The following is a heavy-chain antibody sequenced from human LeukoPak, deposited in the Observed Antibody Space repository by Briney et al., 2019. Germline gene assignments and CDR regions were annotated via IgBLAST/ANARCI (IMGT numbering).Heavy chain of an antibody. V-gene: IGHV3-30*03. CDR3: ARLGITMVRGPHYYMDV. Sequence: GGSLTLSCAASGFTFSTYWMTWVRLAPGKGLEWVAVMSYDGNNKYYADSVKGRFTISRDNAKNSLYLQMDSLRAEDTAVYYCARLGITMVRGPHYYMDVWGKGTTVTVSS. CDR2: MSYDGNNK. D-gene: IGHD3-10*01. CDR1: GFTFSTYW. J-gene: IGHJ6*03.